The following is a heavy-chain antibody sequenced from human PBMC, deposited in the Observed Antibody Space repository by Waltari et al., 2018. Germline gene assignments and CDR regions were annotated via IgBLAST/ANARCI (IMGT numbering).Heavy chain of an antibody. J-gene: IGHJ4*02. CDR3: ARDSSGWYQHDY. CDR2: INPNSGGT. D-gene: IGHD6-19*01. CDR1: GYTFPGYY. Sequence: QVQLVQSGAEVKKPGASVKVSCKASGYTFPGYYMHWVRQAPGQGLEWMGWINPNSGGTNYAPKFQGRVTMTRDTSISTAYMELSRLRSDDTAVYYCARDSSGWYQHDYWGQGTLVTVSS. V-gene: IGHV1-2*02.